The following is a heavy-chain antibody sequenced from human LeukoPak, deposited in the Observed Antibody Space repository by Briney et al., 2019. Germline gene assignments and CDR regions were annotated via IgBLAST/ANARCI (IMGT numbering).Heavy chain of an antibody. D-gene: IGHD1-26*01. J-gene: IGHJ4*02. CDR2: IKQDGSEE. Sequence: GGSLRLSCAASGFTFSSYWMSWVRQAPGKGLEWVANIKQDGSEEYYVDSVEGRFTISRDNAKNSLYLQMNSLRAEDTAVYYCASDKIVGATKFDYWGQGTLVTVSS. V-gene: IGHV3-7*01. CDR1: GFTFSSYW. CDR3: ASDKIVGATKFDY.